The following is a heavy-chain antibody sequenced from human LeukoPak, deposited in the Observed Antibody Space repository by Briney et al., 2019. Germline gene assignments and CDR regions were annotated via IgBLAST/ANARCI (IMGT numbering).Heavy chain of an antibody. Sequence: GGSLRLSCAASGFTFSRFNMNWLRQAPGKGLEWLSYISTTGTIYYAESVKGRFSISRDNAKNSLYLQMNSLRAEDTAVYYCAKEGYTYYYDSSGSSPFDYWGQGTLVTVSS. D-gene: IGHD3-22*01. CDR3: AKEGYTYYYDSSGSSPFDY. CDR2: ISTTGTI. J-gene: IGHJ4*02. V-gene: IGHV3-48*01. CDR1: GFTFSRFN.